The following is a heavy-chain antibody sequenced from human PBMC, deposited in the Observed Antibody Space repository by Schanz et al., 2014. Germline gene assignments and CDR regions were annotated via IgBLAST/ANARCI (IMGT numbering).Heavy chain of an antibody. CDR2: IYYNGTNK. J-gene: IGHJ6*02. CDR1: GFNFSNYD. V-gene: IGHV3-30*18. Sequence: QVQLVESGGGVVQPGRSLRLSCAASGFNFSNYDIHWVRQAPGKGLEWVALIYYNGTNKYYADSVKGRFTISRDNSQNTLYLQRNTLRTEDTAVYYCAKELNRRGGQTKFYYYCGMDVWGQGTTVTVSS. CDR3: AKELNRRGGQTKFYYYCGMDV. D-gene: IGHD5-12*01.